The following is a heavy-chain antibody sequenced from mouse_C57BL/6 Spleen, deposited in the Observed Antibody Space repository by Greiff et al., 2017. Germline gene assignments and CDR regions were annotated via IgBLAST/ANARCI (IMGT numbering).Heavy chain of an antibody. D-gene: IGHD4-1*01. V-gene: IGHV3-5*01. J-gene: IGHJ4*01. CDR1: GISITTGNYR. CDR2: YNDSGTI. CDR3: GQNSNRDEGTKDY. Sequence: VQLQESGPGLVKPSQTVFLTCTVTGISITTGNYRWSWIRQFPGNKLEWIGYYNDSGTITYNPFLTSRTTIARDTPKNQFFREMNSLTAEDTATYCCGQNSNRDEGTKDYWGQGASVSV.